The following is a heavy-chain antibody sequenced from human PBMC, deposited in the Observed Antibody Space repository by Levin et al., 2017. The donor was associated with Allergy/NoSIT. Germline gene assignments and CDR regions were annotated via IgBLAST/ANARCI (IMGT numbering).Heavy chain of an antibody. CDR1: GFTVSSNY. Sequence: GESLKISCAASGFTVSSNYMSWVRQAPGKGLEWVSVIYSGGSTYYADSVKGRFTISRDNSKNTLYLQMNSLRAEDTAVYYCAREKGVSYYGMDVWGQGTTVTVSS. CDR2: IYSGGST. V-gene: IGHV3-53*01. J-gene: IGHJ6*02. CDR3: AREKGVSYYGMDV.